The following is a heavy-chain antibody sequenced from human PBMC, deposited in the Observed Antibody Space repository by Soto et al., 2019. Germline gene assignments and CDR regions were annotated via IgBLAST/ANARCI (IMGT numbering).Heavy chain of an antibody. CDR3: ARSLSRDGYNFYFDY. D-gene: IGHD5-12*01. J-gene: IGHJ4*02. CDR2: VYPGASDT. CDR1: GYTFTSYS. V-gene: IGHV5-51*01. Sequence: GEYLNCYCEPSGYTFTSYSIVSVGQRPVKGLEWMGVVYPGASDTRYSSSFQGQVTISADKSISTAFLQWSSLKASDTAMFYCARSLSRDGYNFYFDYWGQGTLVTVSS.